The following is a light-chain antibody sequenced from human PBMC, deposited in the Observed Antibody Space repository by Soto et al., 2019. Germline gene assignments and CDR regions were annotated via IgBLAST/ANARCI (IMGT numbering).Light chain of an antibody. J-gene: IGLJ2*01. V-gene: IGLV1-44*01. CDR1: SSEIGSNT. CDR3: AAWDDRVNGVV. CDR2: SNN. Sequence: QAVVTQPPSASGTPGQRVTISCSGSSSEIGSNTVNWYQQLPGTAPKLLIYSNNQRPSGVPDRFSGSKSGTSASLAISGLQSEDEADYYCAAWDDRVNGVVFGGGTKLTVL.